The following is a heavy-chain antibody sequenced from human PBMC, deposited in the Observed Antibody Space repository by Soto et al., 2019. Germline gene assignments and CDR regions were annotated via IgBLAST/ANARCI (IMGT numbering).Heavy chain of an antibody. J-gene: IGHJ6*02. CDR2: ISYDGSNK. D-gene: IGHD2-15*01. CDR1: VFTCSSYA. Sequence: PWWSLRLSCSASVFTCSSYAMHWGRQAPGKGLEWVAVISYDGSNKYYADSAKGRFTISRDNAKNSLYLQMNSLRAEDTAVYYCARDRDIVVVVAANYYGMDVWGQGTTVTVSS. V-gene: IGHV3-30-3*01. CDR3: ARDRDIVVVVAANYYGMDV.